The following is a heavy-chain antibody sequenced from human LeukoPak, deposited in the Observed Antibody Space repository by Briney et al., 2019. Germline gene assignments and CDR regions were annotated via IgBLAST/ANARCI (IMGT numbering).Heavy chain of an antibody. CDR1: GFTFSSYG. D-gene: IGHD1-26*01. Sequence: GGSLRLSCAASGFTFSSYGMHWVRQAPGKGLEWVAVIWYDGSNKYYADSVKGRFTISRDNSKNTLYLQMNSLRAEDTAVYYCARDPWGEPLGKARIDYWGQGTLVTVSS. CDR2: IWYDGSNK. J-gene: IGHJ4*02. CDR3: ARDPWGEPLGKARIDY. V-gene: IGHV3-33*01.